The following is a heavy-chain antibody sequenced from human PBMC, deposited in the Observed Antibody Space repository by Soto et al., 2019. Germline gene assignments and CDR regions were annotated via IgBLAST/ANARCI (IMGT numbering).Heavy chain of an antibody. CDR2: ISYDGSNE. V-gene: IGHV3-30-3*01. Sequence: GGSLRLSCAASGFTFSSYAMHWVRQAPGKGLEWVAVISYDGSNEYYADSVKGRFTISRDNSKNTLYLQMNSLRAEDTAVYYWARGPADSWALDLWAQGTMVPVSS. CDR3: ARGPADSWALDL. CDR1: GFTFSSYA. J-gene: IGHJ3*01. D-gene: IGHD2-2*01.